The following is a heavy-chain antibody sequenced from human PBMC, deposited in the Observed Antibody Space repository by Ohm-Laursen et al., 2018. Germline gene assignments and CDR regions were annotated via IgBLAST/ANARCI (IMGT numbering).Heavy chain of an antibody. J-gene: IGHJ6*02. CDR2: ISWNSGSI. CDR1: GFTFDDYA. V-gene: IGHV3-9*01. D-gene: IGHD2-2*01. CDR3: ARELLSDVVVPAAGVDYYYYYGMDV. Sequence: SLRLSCAASGFTFDDYAMHWVRQAPGKGLEWVSGISWNSGSIGYADSVKGRFTISRDNAKNSLYLQMNSLRAEDTAVYYCARELLSDVVVPAAGVDYYYYYGMDVWGQGTTVTVSS.